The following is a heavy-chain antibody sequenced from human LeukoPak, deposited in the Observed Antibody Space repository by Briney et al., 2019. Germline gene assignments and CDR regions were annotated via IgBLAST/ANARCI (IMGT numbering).Heavy chain of an antibody. CDR3: TRVDDYVWGSYGWFDP. V-gene: IGHV3-49*04. CDR2: IRSKAYGGTT. J-gene: IGHJ5*02. Sequence: RSGGSLRLSCTASGFTFGDYAMSWVRQAPGKGLEWVGFIRSKAYGGTTEYAASVKGRFTISRDDSKSIAYLQMNSLKTEDTAVYYCTRVDDYVWGSYGWFDPWGQGTLVTVSS. CDR1: GFTFGDYA. D-gene: IGHD3-16*01.